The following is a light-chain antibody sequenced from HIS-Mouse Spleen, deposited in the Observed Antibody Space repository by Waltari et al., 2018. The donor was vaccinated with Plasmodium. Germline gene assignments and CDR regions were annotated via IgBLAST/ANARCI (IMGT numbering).Light chain of an antibody. CDR3: QAWDSSTDYV. CDR1: KLGATY. Sequence: SYELTQPPSVSVSPGRTASITCSGDKLGATYACWYQQKPGQAPVLVIYQDSKRPSGIPERFSGSNSGNTATLTISGTQAMDEADYYCQAWDSSTDYVFGTGTKVTVL. J-gene: IGLJ1*01. CDR2: QDS. V-gene: IGLV3-1*01.